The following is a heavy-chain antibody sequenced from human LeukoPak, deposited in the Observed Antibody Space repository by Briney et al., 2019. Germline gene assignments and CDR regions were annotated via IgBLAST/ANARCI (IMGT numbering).Heavy chain of an antibody. CDR1: GGSISSYY. V-gene: IGHV4-4*07. J-gene: IGHJ4*02. CDR2: IYTSGST. D-gene: IGHD2-2*01. CDR3: ARSSRSWSTFDN. Sequence: SETLSLTCTVSGGSISSYYWSWIRQPAGKGLEWIGRIYTSGSTYYNPSLKSRVTISVDTSKNQFSLRLSSVTAADTAVYYCARSSRSWSTFDNWGQGTLVTVSS.